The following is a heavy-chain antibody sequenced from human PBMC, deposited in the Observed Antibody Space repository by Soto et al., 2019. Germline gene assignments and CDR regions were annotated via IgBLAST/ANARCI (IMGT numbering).Heavy chain of an antibody. V-gene: IGHV4-30-2*01. J-gene: IGHJ5*02. CDR3: ARVPSP. CDR1: VGSISSGGYS. CDR2: IYHSGST. Sequence: QLQLQESGSGLVKPSQTLSLTWAVSVGSISSGGYSWSWTRQPPGKGLGWIGYIYHSGSTSYTPSLKSRLTIPVDRSNNQFSLKLSSVTAADTAVYYCARVPSPWGQGTLVTVSS.